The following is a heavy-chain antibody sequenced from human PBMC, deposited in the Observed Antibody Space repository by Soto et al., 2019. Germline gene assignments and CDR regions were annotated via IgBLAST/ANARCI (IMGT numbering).Heavy chain of an antibody. CDR1: GGSISRYY. CDR3: AGDSSAYYHFDY. V-gene: IGHV4-59*01. D-gene: IGHD3-22*01. J-gene: IGHJ4*02. Sequence: SETLSLTCTVSGGSISRYYWTWIRQSPTKGLEWIGYIYYRGTTNYNPSLKSRATISLDTSKNQLSLKLSSVTAADTAVYFCAGDSSAYYHFDYWGQGALVT. CDR2: IYYRGTT.